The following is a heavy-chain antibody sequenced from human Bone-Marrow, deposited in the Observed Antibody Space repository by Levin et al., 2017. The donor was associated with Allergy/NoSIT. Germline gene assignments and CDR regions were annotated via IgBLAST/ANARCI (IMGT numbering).Heavy chain of an antibody. J-gene: IGHJ5*02. D-gene: IGHD3-16*02. CDR1: GYTFRNYG. CDR3: ARDRDRSWFDP. V-gene: IGHV1-18*04. CDR2: ISLYTGKA. Sequence: ASVKVSCKASGYTFRNYGITWVREAPGLGLEWMGWISLYTGKAKYAQKFQGRVVMTTDTSADTAYMEMTSLRPDDTAVFYCARDRDRSWFDPWGQGTQVIVSS.